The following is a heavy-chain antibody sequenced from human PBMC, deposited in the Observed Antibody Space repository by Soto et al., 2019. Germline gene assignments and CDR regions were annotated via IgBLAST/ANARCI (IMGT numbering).Heavy chain of an antibody. CDR1: GGTFSSYA. Sequence: SVKVSCKASGGTFSSYAISCVRQAPGQGLEWMGGIIPIFGTANYAQKFQGRVTITADESTSTAYMELSSLRSEDTAVYYCARATSYVHAFDIWGQGTMVTVSS. CDR2: IIPIFGTA. J-gene: IGHJ3*02. D-gene: IGHD5-18*01. V-gene: IGHV1-69*13. CDR3: ARATSYVHAFDI.